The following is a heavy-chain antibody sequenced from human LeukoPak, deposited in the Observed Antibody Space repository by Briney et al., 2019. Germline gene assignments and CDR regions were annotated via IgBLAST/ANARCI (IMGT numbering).Heavy chain of an antibody. CDR3: ARHSIVVVPAAILPNDYGDYVYFQH. V-gene: IGHV4-59*08. D-gene: IGHD2-2*01. J-gene: IGHJ1*01. CDR2: IYYSGST. Sequence: SETLSLTCTVSGGSISSYYWSWIRQPPGKGLEWIGYIYYSGSTNYNPSLKSRVTISVDTSKNQFSLKLSSVTAADTAVYYCARHSIVVVPAAILPNDYGDYVYFQHWGQGTLVTVSS. CDR1: GGSISSYY.